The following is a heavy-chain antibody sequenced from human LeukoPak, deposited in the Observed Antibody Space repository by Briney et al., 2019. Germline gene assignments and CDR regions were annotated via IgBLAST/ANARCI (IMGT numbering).Heavy chain of an antibody. D-gene: IGHD2/OR15-2a*01. J-gene: IGHJ4*02. CDR3: AGGTSDTPFDY. V-gene: IGHV4-34*01. CDR2: INHSGST. Sequence: SETLSLTCAVYGGSFSGYYWSWIRQPPGKGLEWIGEINHSGSTNYNPSLKSRVTISVDTSKNQFSLKLSSVTAADTAVYYCAGGTSDTPFDYWGQGTLVTVSS. CDR1: GGSFSGYY.